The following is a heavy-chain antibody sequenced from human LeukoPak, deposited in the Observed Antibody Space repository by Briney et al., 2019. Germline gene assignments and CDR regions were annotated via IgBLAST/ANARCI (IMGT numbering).Heavy chain of an antibody. J-gene: IGHJ3*02. CDR3: ARDDYGGNPGAFDI. CDR1: GGSISSYY. V-gene: IGHV4-59*01. D-gene: IGHD4-23*01. CDR2: IYYSGST. Sequence: SETLSLTCTVSGGSISSYYWSWIRQPPGKGLEWIGYIYYSGSTNYNPSLKSRVTISVDTSKNQFSLKLSSVNAADTAVYYCARDDYGGNPGAFDIWGQGTMVTVSS.